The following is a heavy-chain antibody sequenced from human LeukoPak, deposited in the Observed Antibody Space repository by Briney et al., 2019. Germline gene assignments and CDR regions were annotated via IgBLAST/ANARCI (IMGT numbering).Heavy chain of an antibody. D-gene: IGHD1-26*01. CDR1: GGSISSGDYY. CDR2: IXYSXXT. Sequence: SETLSLTCAVSGGSISSGDYYWSWIRQPPGKGLEXXXYIXYSXXTXYNPSLKSRVTMSVDTSKNQFSLKLSSVTAADTAVYYCARDHIVGXWXXMDVWGQGTTVTVSS. J-gene: IGHJ6*02. V-gene: IGHV4-30-4*01. CDR3: ARDHIVGXWXXMDV.